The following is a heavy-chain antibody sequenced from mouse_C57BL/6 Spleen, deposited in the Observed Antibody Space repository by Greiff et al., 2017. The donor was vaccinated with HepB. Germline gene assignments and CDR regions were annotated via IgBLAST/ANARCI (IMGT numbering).Heavy chain of an antibody. J-gene: IGHJ4*01. CDR2: IHPNSGST. D-gene: IGHD1-1*01. V-gene: IGHV1-64*01. Sequence: VQLQQPGAELVKPGASVKLSCKASGYTFTSYWMHWVKQRPGQGLEWIGMIHPNSGSTNYNEKFKSKATLTVDKSSSTAYMQLSSLTSEDSAVYYCARRDYGRSSYAMDYWGQGTSVTVSS. CDR3: ARRDYGRSSYAMDY. CDR1: GYTFTSYW.